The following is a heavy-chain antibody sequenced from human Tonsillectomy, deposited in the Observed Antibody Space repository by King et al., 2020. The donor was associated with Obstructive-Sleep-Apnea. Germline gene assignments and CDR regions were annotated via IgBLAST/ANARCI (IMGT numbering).Heavy chain of an antibody. V-gene: IGHV3-30*04. CDR2: ISYDGSNK. J-gene: IGHJ4*02. Sequence: HVQLVEYGGGVVQPGRSLRLSCAASGFTFSSYAMHWVRQAPGKGLEWVAVISYDGSNKYYADSVKGRFTISRDNSKNTLYLQMNSLRAEDTAVYYCARAYDILTERTRFDYWGQGTLVTVSS. D-gene: IGHD3-9*01. CDR3: ARAYDILTERTRFDY. CDR1: GFTFSSYA.